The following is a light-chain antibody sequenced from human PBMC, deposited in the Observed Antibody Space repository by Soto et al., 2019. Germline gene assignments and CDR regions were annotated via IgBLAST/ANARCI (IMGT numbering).Light chain of an antibody. J-gene: IGKJ2*01. CDR1: QSVSSSY. CDR2: GAS. V-gene: IGKV3-20*01. Sequence: EIVLTQSPATLSLSPGERATLSCRASQSVSSSYLAWYQQKPGQAPRLVISGASSRAAGIPDRFSGSGSGTDFTLTISRLEPEDFAVYYCKQYDSSPPRYTFGQGTKLEIK. CDR3: KQYDSSPPRYT.